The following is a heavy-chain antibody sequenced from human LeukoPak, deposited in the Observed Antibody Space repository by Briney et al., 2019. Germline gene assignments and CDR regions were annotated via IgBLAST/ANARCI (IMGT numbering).Heavy chain of an antibody. CDR2: INAGNGKT. J-gene: IGHJ4*02. CDR3: ARARWTSTVTTYYLDY. V-gene: IGHV1-3*01. CDR1: GYTFTDYA. Sequence: ASVKVSCKTSGYTFTDYAVQWGRQAPGQRLEWMGWINAGNGKTKYSQNFQDRVTVTRDTSATTAYLDLTSLRSEDTAVYYCARARWTSTVTTYYLDYWGQGTLVTVSS. D-gene: IGHD4-17*01.